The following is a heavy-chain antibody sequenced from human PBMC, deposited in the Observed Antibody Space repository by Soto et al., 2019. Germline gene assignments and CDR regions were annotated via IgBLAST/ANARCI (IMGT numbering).Heavy chain of an antibody. CDR1: DGSFIGYF. Sequence: QVELQQWGPGLVKPSETLSLTCTIHDGSFIGYFWSWIRQSPEKGLEWIGEINHSGRTSYNLSLRSRVTISVETSNNQFSLKLTSVTDADTAVYYCARGYVRATAYFDAWGQGSPVIVSS. CDR3: ARGYVRATAYFDA. J-gene: IGHJ4*02. D-gene: IGHD2-21*02. CDR2: INHSGRT. V-gene: IGHV4-34*01.